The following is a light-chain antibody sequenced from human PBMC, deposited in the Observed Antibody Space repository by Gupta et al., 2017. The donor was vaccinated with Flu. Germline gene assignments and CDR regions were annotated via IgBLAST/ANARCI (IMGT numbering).Light chain of an antibody. CDR2: QDT. V-gene: IGLV3-1*01. CDR1: KLGDKY. J-gene: IGLJ1*01. CDR3: QAWDSSLYV. Sequence: SPGQTVSITCSGVKLGDKYACWYQQKPGQSPVLVIYQDTKRPSGIPERFSGSNSGNTATLTISGTQAMDEADYYCQAWDSSLYVFGTGTKVTVL.